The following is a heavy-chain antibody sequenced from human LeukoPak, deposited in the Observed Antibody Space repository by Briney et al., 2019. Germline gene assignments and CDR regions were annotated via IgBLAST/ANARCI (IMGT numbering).Heavy chain of an antibody. Sequence: GGSLRLSCAASGFTFSGYWMHWVRQVPEKGLVLVSRIDNGGSGTTYADSVKGRFTVSRDNAKNTLYLQMNSLRAEDTAVYYCARTPQQLAPLYWGQGTLVTVSS. CDR1: GFTFSGYW. J-gene: IGHJ4*02. D-gene: IGHD6-13*01. CDR2: IDNGGSGT. V-gene: IGHV3-74*01. CDR3: ARTPQQLAPLY.